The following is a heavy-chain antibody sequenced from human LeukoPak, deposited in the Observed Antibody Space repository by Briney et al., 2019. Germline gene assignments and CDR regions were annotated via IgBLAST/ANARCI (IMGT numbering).Heavy chain of an antibody. J-gene: IGHJ6*02. CDR3: AREAVDTAGGVYGTDV. V-gene: IGHV3-53*01. Sequence: GGSLRLSCAASGFTDSSNYMSWVRQAPGKGLEWVSVIYSGGSTYYADSVKGRFTISRDNSKNTLYLQMNSLRAEDTAVYYCAREAVDTAGGVYGTDVWGQRTTVTVSS. D-gene: IGHD5-18*01. CDR2: IYSGGST. CDR1: GFTDSSNY.